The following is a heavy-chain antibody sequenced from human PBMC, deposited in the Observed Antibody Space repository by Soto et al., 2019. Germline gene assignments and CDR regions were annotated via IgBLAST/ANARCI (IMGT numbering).Heavy chain of an antibody. V-gene: IGHV4-30-4*01. CDR2: IYYTGSA. J-gene: IGHJ5*02. D-gene: IGHD1-26*01. CDR3: ASGGSSNWFDP. Sequence: VQLQESGPGLVKPSQTLSLTCTVSSGSISSADYYWSWIRQPPGNGLEWIGYIYYTGSAYYNPSLKSRVTMSVDTSKNQFSLKVTSVTAADTAVYYCASGGSSNWFDPWGQGTLVTVSS. CDR1: SGSISSADYY.